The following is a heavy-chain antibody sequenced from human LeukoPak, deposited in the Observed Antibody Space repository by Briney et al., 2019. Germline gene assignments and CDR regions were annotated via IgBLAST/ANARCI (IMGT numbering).Heavy chain of an antibody. CDR2: IWYDGSNK. CDR1: GFTFSSYG. J-gene: IGHJ4*02. V-gene: IGHV3-33*01. Sequence: GGSLRLSCAASGFTFSSYGMHWVRQAPGKGLEWVAVIWYDGSNKYYADSVKGRFTISRDNSKNTLYLQMNSLRAEDTAVYYCARDRRVRGVTLGYWGQGTLVTVSS. CDR3: ARDRRVRGVTLGY. D-gene: IGHD3-10*01.